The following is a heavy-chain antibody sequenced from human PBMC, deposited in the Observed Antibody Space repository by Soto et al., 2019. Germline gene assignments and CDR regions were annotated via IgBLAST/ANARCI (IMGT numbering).Heavy chain of an antibody. CDR2: ISSSGSTI. Sequence: GGSLRLSCAASGFTFSDYYMSWIRQAPGKGLEWVSYISSSGSTIYYADSVKGRFTISRDNAKNSLYLQMNSLRAEDTAVYYCARWGYYDILTGYYDAFDILGQGTMVTVSS. CDR3: ARWGYYDILTGYYDAFDI. V-gene: IGHV3-11*01. CDR1: GFTFSDYY. D-gene: IGHD3-9*01. J-gene: IGHJ3*02.